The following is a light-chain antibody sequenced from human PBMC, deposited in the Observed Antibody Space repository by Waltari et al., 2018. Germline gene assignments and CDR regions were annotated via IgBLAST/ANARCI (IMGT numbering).Light chain of an antibody. CDR2: DVS. CDR1: RRDFGGYHY. Sequence: QSALTQPASVSGSPRQSIPISCTGTRRDFGGYHYVSWYQQHPGKAPKFIIYDVSDRPSGVSNRFSGSKSGNTASLTISGLQAEDEADYYCTSYSTTTTLVFGGGTKVAVL. J-gene: IGLJ2*01. CDR3: TSYSTTTTLV. V-gene: IGLV2-14*03.